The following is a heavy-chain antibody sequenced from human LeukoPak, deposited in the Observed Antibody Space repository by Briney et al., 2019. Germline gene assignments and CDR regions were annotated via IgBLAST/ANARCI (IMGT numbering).Heavy chain of an antibody. D-gene: IGHD6-19*01. V-gene: IGHV4-34*01. CDR1: GGSFSGYY. J-gene: IGHJ4*02. Sequence: PSETLSLTYAVYGGSFSGYYWSWIRQPPGKGLEWIGEINHSGSTNYNPSLKSRVTISVDTSKNQFSLKLSSVTAADTAVYYCARGQDSSGWYPYWGQGTLVTVSS. CDR2: INHSGST. CDR3: ARGQDSSGWYPY.